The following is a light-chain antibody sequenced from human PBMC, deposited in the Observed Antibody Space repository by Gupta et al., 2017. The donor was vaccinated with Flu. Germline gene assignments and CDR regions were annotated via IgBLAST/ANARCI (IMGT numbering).Light chain of an antibody. CDR2: GAS. Sequence: DIRMTQSPSSLSASVGDTVTITCRASQGIRNDLGWYQQRPGKAPKRLIFGASNLQSGVPSRFSGSGSGTEFTLTITNLQPDDFATYYCRQHSTYPHTFGQGTKVEI. J-gene: IGKJ1*01. V-gene: IGKV1-17*02. CDR3: RQHSTYPHT. CDR1: QGIRND.